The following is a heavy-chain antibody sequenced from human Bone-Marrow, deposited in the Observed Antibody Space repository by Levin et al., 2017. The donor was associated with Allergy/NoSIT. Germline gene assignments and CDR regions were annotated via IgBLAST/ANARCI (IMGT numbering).Heavy chain of an antibody. J-gene: IGHJ4*02. Sequence: TGGSLRLSCAASGFTFSSYSMNWVRQAPGKGLEWVSYISSSSSTIYYADSVKGRFTISRDNAKNSLYLQMNSLRAEDTAVYYCARDVWAAYGDYGLGDYWGQGTLVTVSS. V-gene: IGHV3-48*01. CDR1: GFTFSSYS. CDR3: ARDVWAAYGDYGLGDY. CDR2: ISSSSSTI. D-gene: IGHD4-17*01.